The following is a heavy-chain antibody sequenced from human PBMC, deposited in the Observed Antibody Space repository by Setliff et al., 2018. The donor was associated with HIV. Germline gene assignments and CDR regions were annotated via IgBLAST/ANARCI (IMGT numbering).Heavy chain of an antibody. Sequence: ASVKVSCKASTYTFSSYVINWVRQAPGQGLEWMGRISVYNGNTIYAQKFQGRVTMTTDTSTSTAYMELRSLISDDTAVYYCAREGLWFGDRGYYMDVWGTGTAVTVSS. CDR2: ISVYNGNT. CDR3: AREGLWFGDRGYYMDV. J-gene: IGHJ6*03. CDR1: TYTFSSYV. D-gene: IGHD3-10*01. V-gene: IGHV1-18*01.